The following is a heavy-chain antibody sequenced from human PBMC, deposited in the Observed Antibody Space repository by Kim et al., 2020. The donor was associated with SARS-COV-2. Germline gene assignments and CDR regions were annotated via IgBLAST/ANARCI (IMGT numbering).Heavy chain of an antibody. J-gene: IGHJ2*01. CDR2: ISSSSSYI. V-gene: IGHV3-21*01. D-gene: IGHD3-3*01. CDR1: GFTFSIYS. Sequence: GGSLRLSCGASGFTFSIYSMNWVRQAPGKGLEWVSSISSSSSYIYYADSVKGRFTISRDNAKNSLYLQINSLRAEDTAVYYCARTVLINYDFWSGYYNDPGYWGRVTPVTVST. CDR3: ARTVLINYDFWSGYYNDPGY.